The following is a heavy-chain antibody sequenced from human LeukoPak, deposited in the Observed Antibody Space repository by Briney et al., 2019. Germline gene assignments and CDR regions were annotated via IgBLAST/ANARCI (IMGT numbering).Heavy chain of an antibody. CDR3: ARSSSWFDY. V-gene: IGHV3-23*01. CDR2: IIASSGST. CDR1: GFSFNNYA. Sequence: GGSLRLSCAASGFSFNNYAMGWVRQAPGKGLEWVSIIIASSGSTFYADSVKGRFTISRDNSKNTLYLQMNSLRAEDTAVYYCARSSSWFDYWGQGTLVTVSS. D-gene: IGHD6-13*01. J-gene: IGHJ4*02.